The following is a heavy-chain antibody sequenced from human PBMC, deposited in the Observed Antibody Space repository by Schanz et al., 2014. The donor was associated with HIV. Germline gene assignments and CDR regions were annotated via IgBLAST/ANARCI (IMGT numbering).Heavy chain of an antibody. Sequence: QVQLQQWGAGLLKPSETLSLTCAVYGGSFRGYYWTWIRQFPGLGLEWIGGDRHIGGTNYNPSLKGRVTMSMEMSKTHFSLTLTSVTAADTAVYFCARGDFGGNSVDYWGHGNMVTVSS. J-gene: IGHJ4*01. V-gene: IGHV4-34*02. CDR1: GGSFRGYY. CDR2: DRHIGGT. CDR3: ARGDFGGNSVDY. D-gene: IGHD4-17*01.